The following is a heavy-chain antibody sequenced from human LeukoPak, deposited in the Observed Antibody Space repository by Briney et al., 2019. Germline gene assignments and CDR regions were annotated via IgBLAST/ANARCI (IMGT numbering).Heavy chain of an antibody. J-gene: IGHJ6*03. D-gene: IGHD3-10*01. CDR3: ARHRYYYRSGSYYGAPYYMDV. Sequence: SETLSLTCTVSGGSIRSYYWSWIRQPPGKGLEWIGSIYYSGSTYYNPSLKSRVTISVDTSKNQFSLKLSSVTAADTAVYYCARHRYYYRSGSYYGAPYYMDVWGKGTTVTISS. V-gene: IGHV4-39*01. CDR2: IYYSGST. CDR1: GGSIRSYY.